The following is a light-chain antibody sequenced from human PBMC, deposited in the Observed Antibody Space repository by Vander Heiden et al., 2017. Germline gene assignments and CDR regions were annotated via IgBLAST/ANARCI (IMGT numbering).Light chain of an antibody. J-gene: IGKJ5*01. CDR1: QSVSSNY. Sequence: EIVLMQSPGTQSLSPGERATLSCRASQSVSSNYLAWYQHRPGQAPRLLIYGASSSASGIPDRFSGSGSGTDFTLTISRLEPEDFAVYYCQQYSSSTITFGQGTRLEMK. CDR2: GAS. CDR3: QQYSSSTIT. V-gene: IGKV3-20*01.